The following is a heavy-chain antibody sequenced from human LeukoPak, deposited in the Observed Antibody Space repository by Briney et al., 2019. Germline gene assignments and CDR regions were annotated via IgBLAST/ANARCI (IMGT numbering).Heavy chain of an antibody. CDR3: AKVSAAVVVNRYYFDY. CDR1: GFTFDDYV. J-gene: IGHJ4*02. CDR2: ITWNSDTI. D-gene: IGHD6-19*01. Sequence: PGGSLRLSCAASGFTFDDYVMHWVRQAPGKGLEWVSGITWNSDTIAYADSVKGRFTISRDNAKNSLYLQMNSLRADDTALYYCAKVSAAVVVNRYYFDYWGKGTLVTVSS. V-gene: IGHV3-9*01.